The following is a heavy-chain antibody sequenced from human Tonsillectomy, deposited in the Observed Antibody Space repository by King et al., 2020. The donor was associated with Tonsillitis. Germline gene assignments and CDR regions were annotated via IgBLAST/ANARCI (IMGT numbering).Heavy chain of an antibody. CDR1: GFTFSNYW. Sequence: VQLVESGGGLVQPGGSLRLSCAASGFTFSNYWMTWVRQAPGKGLEWVANIKQDGSEKYYVDSVKGRFTISRDNARNSLSLQMNSLRAEDTAVYYCARETKGRGWGQGTLVTVSS. CDR3: ARETKGRG. CDR2: IKQDGSEK. V-gene: IGHV3-7*01. D-gene: IGHD1-14*01. J-gene: IGHJ4*02.